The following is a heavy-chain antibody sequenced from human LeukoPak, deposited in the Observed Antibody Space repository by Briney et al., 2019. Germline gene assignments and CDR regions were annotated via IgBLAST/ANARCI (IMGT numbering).Heavy chain of an antibody. J-gene: IGHJ4*02. Sequence: GNYAQKFQGRVTVTADESTSTAYMELRSLRSDDTAVYYCARDKRDYYDSYIDYWGQGTLVTVSS. CDR3: ARDKRDYYDSYIDY. D-gene: IGHD3-22*01. CDR2: G. V-gene: IGHV1-69*01.